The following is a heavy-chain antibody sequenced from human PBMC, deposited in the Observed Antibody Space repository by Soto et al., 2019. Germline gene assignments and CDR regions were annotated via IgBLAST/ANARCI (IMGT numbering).Heavy chain of an antibody. D-gene: IGHD4-4*01. CDR3: AAHDCSKVDY. V-gene: IGHV4-30-2*01. CDR1: GGSISSGGYS. Sequence: SETLSLTCAVSGGSISSGGYSWSWIRQPPGKGLEWIGYIYHSGSTYYNPSLKSRVTISVDRSKNQFSLKLSSVTAADTAVYCCAAHDCSKVDYWGQGTLVTVFS. J-gene: IGHJ4*02. CDR2: IYHSGST.